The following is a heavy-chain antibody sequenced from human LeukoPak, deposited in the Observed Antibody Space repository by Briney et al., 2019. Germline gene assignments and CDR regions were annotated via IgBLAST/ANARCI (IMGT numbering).Heavy chain of an antibody. CDR1: GFTFSSYG. V-gene: IGHV3-33*01. J-gene: IGHJ3*02. CDR2: IWYDGSNK. D-gene: IGHD3-22*01. CDR3: ARDRFSGYYSNDAFDI. Sequence: GGSLRLSCAASGFTFSSYGMHWVRQAPGKGLEWVAVIWYDGSNKYYADSVKGRFTISRDNSKNTLYLQMNSLRAEDTAVYYCARDRFSGYYSNDAFDIWGQGTMVTVSS.